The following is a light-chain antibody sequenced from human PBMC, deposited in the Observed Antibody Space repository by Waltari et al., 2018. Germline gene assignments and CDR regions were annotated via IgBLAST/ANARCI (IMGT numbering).Light chain of an antibody. CDR2: STN. Sequence: QTVVTQEPSFSVSPGGTVTLTCGLSSGSVSTTYYPSWYQQTPGQAPRTLIYSTNTRSSGFPDRFAGSILGNKAARTITGAQADDESDYYCVLYMGSGISVFGGGTQLTVL. V-gene: IGLV8-61*01. CDR3: VLYMGSGISV. J-gene: IGLJ7*01. CDR1: SGSVSTTYY.